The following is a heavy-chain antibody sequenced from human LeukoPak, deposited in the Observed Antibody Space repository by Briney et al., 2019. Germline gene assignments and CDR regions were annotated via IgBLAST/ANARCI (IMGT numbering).Heavy chain of an antibody. J-gene: IGHJ5*02. CDR2: INSDGSST. CDR3: ARGGGYYDYVWGSYRYTGDWFDP. CDR1: GFTFSSYW. V-gene: IGHV3-74*01. Sequence: GGSLRLSCAASGFTFSSYWMHWVRQAPGKGLVWVSRINSDGSSTSYADSVKGRFTISRDNAKNTLYLRMNSLRAEDTAVYYCARGGGYYDYVWGSYRYTGDWFDPWGQGTLVTVSS. D-gene: IGHD3-16*02.